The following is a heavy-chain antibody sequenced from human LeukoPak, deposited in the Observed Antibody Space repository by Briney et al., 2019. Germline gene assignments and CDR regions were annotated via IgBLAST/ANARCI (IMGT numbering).Heavy chain of an antibody. J-gene: IGHJ6*03. Sequence: ASVKVSCKASGYTFTGYYMHWVRQAPGQGLEWVGWINPNSGGTNYAQKFQGRVTMTRDTSISTAYMELSRLRSDDTAVYYCARNTVTAIYYYYYYMDVWGKGTTVTVSS. CDR2: INPNSGGT. V-gene: IGHV1-2*02. CDR1: GYTFTGYY. D-gene: IGHD4-17*01. CDR3: ARNTVTAIYYYYYYMDV.